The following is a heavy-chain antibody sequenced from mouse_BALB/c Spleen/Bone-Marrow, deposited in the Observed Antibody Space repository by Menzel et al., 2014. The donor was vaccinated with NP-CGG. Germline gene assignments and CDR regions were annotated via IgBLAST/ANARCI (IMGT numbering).Heavy chain of an antibody. CDR3: SRNSNYSFDF. D-gene: IGHD2-5*01. CDR2: ISNGGNYT. CDR1: GFTFSDYA. V-gene: IGHV5-9-4*01. J-gene: IGHJ2*01. Sequence: EVMLVESGGALVKPGGSLKPSCAASGFTFSDYAMSWVRQSPEKRLEWVAEISNGGNYTYYPDTVTGRFTISRDNAKNTLYLEMSSLRSEDTAMYYCSRNSNYSFDFWGHGTTLTVSS.